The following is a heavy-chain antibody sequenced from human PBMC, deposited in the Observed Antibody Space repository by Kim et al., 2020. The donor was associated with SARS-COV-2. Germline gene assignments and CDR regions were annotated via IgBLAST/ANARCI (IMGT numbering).Heavy chain of an antibody. CDR2: IYYSGST. J-gene: IGHJ1*01. Sequence: SETLSLTCTVSGGSISSSSYYWGWIRQPPGKGLEWIGSIYYSGSTYYNPSLKSRVTISVDTSKNQFSLKLSSVTAADTAVYYCARLIVVVTKPRVPRPGGSSFQHWGQGTLVTVSS. D-gene: IGHD2-21*02. V-gene: IGHV4-39*01. CDR3: ARLIVVVTKPRVPRPGGSSFQH. CDR1: GGSISSSSYY.